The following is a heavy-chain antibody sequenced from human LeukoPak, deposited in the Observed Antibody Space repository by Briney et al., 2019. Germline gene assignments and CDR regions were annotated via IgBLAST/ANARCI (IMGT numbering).Heavy chain of an antibody. CDR1: GFXFSSYA. CDR2: ISGSGGST. D-gene: IGHD5-18*01. Sequence: GGSLRLSCAASGFXFSSYAISWVRQAPGKGLEWVSAISGSGGSTNYADSVKGRFTISRDNSKNTLYLQMNSLRAKDTAVYYCAKMVDSYGTFDYWGQGTLVTVSS. CDR3: AKMVDSYGTFDY. V-gene: IGHV3-23*01. J-gene: IGHJ4*02.